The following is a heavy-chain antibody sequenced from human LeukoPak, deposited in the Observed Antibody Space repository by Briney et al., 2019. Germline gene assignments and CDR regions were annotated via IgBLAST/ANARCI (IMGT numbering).Heavy chain of an antibody. CDR2: ISWNSGSI. Sequence: GGSLRLSCAASGFTFDDYAMHWVRQAPGKGLEWVSGISWNSGSIGYADSVKGRFTISRDNAKNSLYLQMNSLRAEDTALYYCASCSSTNCYWGQGTLVTVSS. V-gene: IGHV3-9*01. CDR1: GFTFDDYA. D-gene: IGHD2-2*01. J-gene: IGHJ4*02. CDR3: ASCSSTNCY.